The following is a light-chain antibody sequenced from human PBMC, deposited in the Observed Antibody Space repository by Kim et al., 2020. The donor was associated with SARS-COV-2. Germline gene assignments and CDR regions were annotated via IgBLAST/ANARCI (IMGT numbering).Light chain of an antibody. CDR2: KDS. Sequence: SYELTQAPSVSVSPGQTARIPCSGDALSNQFAYWYQQRPGQAPVLVIYKDSERPSGIPGRFSGSRSGTTVTLTISGVQAEDEADYYCQTADSSVYVFGTGTKVNVL. CDR1: ALSNQF. V-gene: IGLV3-25*03. CDR3: QTADSSVYV. J-gene: IGLJ1*01.